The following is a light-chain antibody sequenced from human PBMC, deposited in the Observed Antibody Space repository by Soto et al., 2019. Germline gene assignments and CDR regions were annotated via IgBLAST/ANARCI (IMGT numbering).Light chain of an antibody. CDR1: QSVNSDY. CDR3: LHYGGSPLT. CDR2: GAS. V-gene: IGKV3-20*01. J-gene: IGKJ5*01. Sequence: EIVFTQSPGTPSLSPGERATLSCRASQSVNSDYLAWFQQKPGQAPRLLIYGASTRTTGIPDRFSGSGSGTDFTLTIGRLEPGDFAVYYCLHYGGSPLTFGQGTRLEIK.